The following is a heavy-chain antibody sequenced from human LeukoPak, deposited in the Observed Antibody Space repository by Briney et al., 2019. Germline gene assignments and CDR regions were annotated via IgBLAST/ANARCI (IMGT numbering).Heavy chain of an antibody. V-gene: IGHV4-59*01. CDR2: IYYSGST. Sequence: SETLSLTCTVSGGSMSSYYWSWIRQPPGRGLEWIGYIYYSGSTNYNPSLKSRVTISLDTSKNQFSLKLSSVTAADTAVYYCAREGYGAVSYFDYWGQGTLVTVSS. J-gene: IGHJ4*02. CDR1: GGSMSSYY. CDR3: AREGYGAVSYFDY. D-gene: IGHD4-17*01.